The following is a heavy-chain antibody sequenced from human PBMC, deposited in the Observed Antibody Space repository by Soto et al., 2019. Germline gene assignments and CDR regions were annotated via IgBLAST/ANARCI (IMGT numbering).Heavy chain of an antibody. Sequence: SETLSLTCTVSGGSITGYYWSWIRQPPGKGPEWIGNIHYSGSTNYNPSLKSRVTISLDTSKSQFSMRLSSVTAAETAVYYCARHSYYSNPLRFDPWGQGTLVTVSS. J-gene: IGHJ5*02. CDR3: ARHSYYSNPLRFDP. CDR1: GGSITGYY. V-gene: IGHV4-59*08. D-gene: IGHD4-4*01. CDR2: IHYSGST.